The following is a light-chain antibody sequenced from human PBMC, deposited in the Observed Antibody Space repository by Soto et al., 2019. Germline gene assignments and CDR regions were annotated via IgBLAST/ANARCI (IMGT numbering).Light chain of an antibody. CDR1: QSVSSY. V-gene: IGKV3-11*01. Sequence: EIVLTQSPATLSLSPGERATISCRASQSVSSYVAWYQQKPGQAPRLLIYDASNRATGIPARFSGSGSGTDFTLTISSLEPEDFAVYYCQQRSNWPPLTFGGGTKVEIK. CDR2: DAS. CDR3: QQRSNWPPLT. J-gene: IGKJ4*01.